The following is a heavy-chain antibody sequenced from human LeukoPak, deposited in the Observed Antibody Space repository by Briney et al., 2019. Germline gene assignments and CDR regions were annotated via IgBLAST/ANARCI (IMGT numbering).Heavy chain of an antibody. D-gene: IGHD2-2*01. CDR1: GYTFTGYY. J-gene: IGHJ6*03. CDR2: INPNSGGT. V-gene: IGHV1-2*02. Sequence: ASVKVSCKASGYTFTGYYMHWVRQAPGQGLEWMGWINPNSGGTNYAQKFQGRVTMTRDTSISTAYMELSRLRSDDTAVYYCASLGYCSSTSCPSYYYYYYMDVWGKGTTVTVSS. CDR3: ASLGYCSSTSCPSYYYYYYMDV.